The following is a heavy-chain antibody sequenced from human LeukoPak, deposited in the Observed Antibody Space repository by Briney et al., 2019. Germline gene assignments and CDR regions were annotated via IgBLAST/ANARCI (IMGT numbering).Heavy chain of an antibody. V-gene: IGHV1-2*02. CDR1: GYTFTSYY. D-gene: IGHD3-10*01. CDR2: INPNSGGT. CDR3: AREGALWFGKHYYMDV. J-gene: IGHJ6*03. Sequence: ASVKVSCKASGYTFTSYYMHWVRQAPGQGLEWMGWINPNSGGTNYAQKFQGRVTMTRDTSISTAYMELSRLRSDDTAVYYCAREGALWFGKHYYMDVWGKGTTVTISS.